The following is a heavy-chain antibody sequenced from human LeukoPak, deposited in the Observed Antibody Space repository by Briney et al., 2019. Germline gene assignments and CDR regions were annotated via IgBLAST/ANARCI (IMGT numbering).Heavy chain of an antibody. CDR3: ARDRAPRTPFDY. D-gene: IGHD2-2*01. Sequence: GGSLRLSCVASRFTFSSYAMSWVRQAPGKGLEWVAGISGSGRFTYYADSVKGRFTISRDNSKSTLSLQMNSLRADDTAVYYCARDRAPRTPFDYWGQGTLVTVSS. J-gene: IGHJ4*02. CDR1: RFTFSSYA. CDR2: ISGSGRFT. V-gene: IGHV3-23*01.